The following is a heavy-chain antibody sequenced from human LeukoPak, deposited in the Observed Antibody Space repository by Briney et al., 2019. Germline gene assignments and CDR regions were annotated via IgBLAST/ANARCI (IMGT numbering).Heavy chain of an antibody. CDR1: GGSISSYY. V-gene: IGHV4-59*08. D-gene: IGHD5-24*01. J-gene: IGHJ4*02. CDR2: IYYSGST. CDR3: ARRGDGYNYPHFDY. Sequence: KPSETLSLTCTVSGGSISSYYWSWIRQPPGKGLEWVGYIYYSGSTNYNPSLKSRVTISVDTSKNQFSLKLSSVTAADTAVYYCARRGDGYNYPHFDYWGQGTLVTVSS.